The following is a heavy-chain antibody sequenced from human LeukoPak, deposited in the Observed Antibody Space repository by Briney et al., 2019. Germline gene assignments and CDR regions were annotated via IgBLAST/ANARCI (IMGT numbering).Heavy chain of an antibody. CDR1: GFTFDDYA. Sequence: PGRSLRLSCAASGFTFDDYAMHWVRQAPGKGLEWVSGISWNSGSIGYADSVKSRFTISRDNAKNSLYLQMNSLRAEDTALYYCAKGPLGYCSGGSCYTFDYWGLGTLVTVSS. CDR3: AKGPLGYCSGGSCYTFDY. CDR2: ISWNSGSI. D-gene: IGHD2-15*01. J-gene: IGHJ4*02. V-gene: IGHV3-9*01.